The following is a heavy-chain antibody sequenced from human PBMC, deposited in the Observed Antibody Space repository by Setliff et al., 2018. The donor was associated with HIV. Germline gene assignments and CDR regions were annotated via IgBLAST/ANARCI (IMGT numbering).Heavy chain of an antibody. CDR2: MNPNSGNT. CDR1: GYTFPSYD. D-gene: IGHD6-6*01. J-gene: IGHJ4*02. V-gene: IGHV1-8*01. CDR3: ARWYGFHSSSSVLGF. Sequence: GASVKVSCKASGYTFPSYDINWVRQATGQGLEWMGWMNPNSGNTGYAQKFQGRLTMTRNTSISTVNMELSSLRSEDTAVYYCARWYGFHSSSSVLGFWGQGTLVTVSS.